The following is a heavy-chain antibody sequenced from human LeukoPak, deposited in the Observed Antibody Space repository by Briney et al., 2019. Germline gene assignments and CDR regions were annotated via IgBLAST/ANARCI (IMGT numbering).Heavy chain of an antibody. CDR1: GYTLTEVA. CDR2: LDPGNDET. D-gene: IGHD3-22*01. Sequence: GASVKVSCKVSGYTLTEVAIHWVRRAPGKGLERMGGLDPGNDETIYAQKFQGRVTLTEDTSTDTAYMELSSLRSDDTAVYYCTVVVIIPEGEWFDPWGQGTLVIVSP. J-gene: IGHJ5*02. V-gene: IGHV1-24*01. CDR3: TVVVIIPEGEWFDP.